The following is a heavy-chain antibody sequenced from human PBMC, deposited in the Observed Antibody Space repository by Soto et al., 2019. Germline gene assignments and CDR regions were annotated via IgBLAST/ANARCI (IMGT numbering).Heavy chain of an antibody. CDR1: AYTFTSYG. V-gene: IGHV1-18*01. Sequence: ASVKVSCKASAYTFTSYGISWVRQAPGQGLEWMGWISPYKGNTNYAQKLQGRVTMTTDTSTSTAYMELRSLRSDDTAVYYCARHLRAYYYYPEIDGFDIWGQGTMVTVSS. D-gene: IGHD3-10*01. CDR3: ARHLRAYYYYPEIDGFDI. CDR2: ISPYKGNT. J-gene: IGHJ3*02.